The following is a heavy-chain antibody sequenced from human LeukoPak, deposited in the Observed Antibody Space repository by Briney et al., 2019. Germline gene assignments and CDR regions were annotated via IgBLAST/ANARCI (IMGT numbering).Heavy chain of an antibody. J-gene: IGHJ5*02. CDR1: GFTFSSYS. CDR3: ARELNYFNGSAYNNRFDP. D-gene: IGHD3-22*01. CDR2: ITTTGGIK. Sequence: GGSLRLSCAASGFTFSSYSMNWVRQAPGKGLEWISYITTTGGIKYYADSVKGRFTTSRDNAKYSLYLQMNSLRAEDTAVYYCARELNYFNGSAYNNRFDPWGQGTLVTVSS. V-gene: IGHV3-48*04.